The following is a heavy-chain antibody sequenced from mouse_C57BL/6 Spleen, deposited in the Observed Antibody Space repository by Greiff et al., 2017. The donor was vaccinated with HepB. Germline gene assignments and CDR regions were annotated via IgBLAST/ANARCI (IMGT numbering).Heavy chain of an antibody. Sequence: EVKLEESGGGLVQPGGSMKLSCAASGFTFSDAWMDWVRQSPEKGLEWVAEIRNKANNHATYYAESVKGRFTISRDDSKSSVYMQMNSLRAEETGIYYCTRLDYDGYAMDYWGQGTSVTVFS. D-gene: IGHD2-4*01. CDR1: GFTFSDAW. V-gene: IGHV6-6*01. J-gene: IGHJ4*01. CDR2: IRNKANNHAT. CDR3: TRLDYDGYAMDY.